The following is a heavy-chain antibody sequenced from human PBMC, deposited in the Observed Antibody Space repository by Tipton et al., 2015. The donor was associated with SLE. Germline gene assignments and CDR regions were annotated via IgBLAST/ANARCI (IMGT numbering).Heavy chain of an antibody. D-gene: IGHD3-9*01. V-gene: IGHV3-23*01. CDR3: ASFGYYDILTGYSPPDY. J-gene: IGHJ4*02. CDR2: ISGSGVDP. Sequence: GSLRLSCAASGFNFDNYGMSWVRQAPGKGLEWVSAISGSGVDPYYADSVKGRFTISRDNAKNSLYLQMNSLRAEDTAVYYCASFGYYDILTGYSPPDYWGQGTLVTVSS. CDR1: GFNFDNYG.